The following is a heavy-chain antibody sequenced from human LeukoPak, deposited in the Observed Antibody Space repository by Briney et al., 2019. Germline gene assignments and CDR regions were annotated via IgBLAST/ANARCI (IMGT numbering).Heavy chain of an antibody. CDR1: GFTFSSYS. J-gene: IGHJ4*02. Sequence: PGGSLRLSCAASGFTFSSYSMNWVRQAPGKGLEWVSSISSSSSYIYYADSVKGRFTISRDNAKNSLYLQMNSLRAEDTAVYYCASLGAMARMTNYWGQGTLVTVSS. CDR2: ISSSSSYI. D-gene: IGHD5-18*01. V-gene: IGHV3-21*01. CDR3: ASLGAMARMTNY.